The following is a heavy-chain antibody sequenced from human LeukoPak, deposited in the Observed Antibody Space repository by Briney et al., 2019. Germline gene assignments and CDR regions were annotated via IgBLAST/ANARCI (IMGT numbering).Heavy chain of an antibody. V-gene: IGHV1-8*01. CDR2: MNPNSGNT. Sequence: ASVKVSCKASGYTFTSYDINWVRQATGQGLEWMGWMNPNSGNTGYVQKFQGRVTMTRNTSISTAYMELSSLRSEDTAVYYCARGQDSSSWYSVWTSYGMDVWGQGTTVTVSS. D-gene: IGHD6-13*01. CDR3: ARGQDSSSWYSVWTSYGMDV. J-gene: IGHJ6*02. CDR1: GYTFTSYD.